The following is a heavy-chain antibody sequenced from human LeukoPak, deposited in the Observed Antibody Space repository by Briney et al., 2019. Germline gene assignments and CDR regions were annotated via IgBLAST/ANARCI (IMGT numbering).Heavy chain of an antibody. CDR3: ARDRDGSSRNWFDP. CDR1: GYTFSGYY. Sequence: ASVKVSCKASGYTFSGYYIHWVRQAPGQGLEWMGRINPNSGGTNYAQKFRGRVTMTRDASITTAYMELSSLISDDTAVYYCARDRDGSSRNWFDPWGQGTLVTVSS. V-gene: IGHV1-2*06. D-gene: IGHD6-13*01. CDR2: INPNSGGT. J-gene: IGHJ5*02.